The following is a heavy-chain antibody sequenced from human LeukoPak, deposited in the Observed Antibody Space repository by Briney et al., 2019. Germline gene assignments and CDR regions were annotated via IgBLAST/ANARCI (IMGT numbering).Heavy chain of an antibody. Sequence: GGSLRLSCAASGFTFSNYWMSWVRQAPGKGLEWVANMKHDGIEKYHVDSVKGRFTISRDNTKNSLYLHMSSLGVEDTAVYYCAREGREGYNYPALDFWGQGILVTVSS. CDR3: AREGREGYNYPALDF. V-gene: IGHV3-7*05. CDR2: MKHDGIEK. J-gene: IGHJ4*02. CDR1: GFTFSNYW. D-gene: IGHD5-24*01.